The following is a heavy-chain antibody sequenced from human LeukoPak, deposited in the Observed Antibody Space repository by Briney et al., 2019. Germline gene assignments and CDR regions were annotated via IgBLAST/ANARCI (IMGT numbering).Heavy chain of an antibody. CDR3: ARADILTGYPVHDAFDI. CDR2: IYYSGST. D-gene: IGHD3-9*01. V-gene: IGHV4-31*03. Sequence: PSQTLSLTCTVSGGSISSGGYYWSWIRQHPGKGLEWIGYIYYSGSTYYNPSLKSRVTISVVTSKNQFSLKLSSVTAADTAVYYCARADILTGYPVHDAFDIWGQGTMVTVSS. CDR1: GGSISSGGYY. J-gene: IGHJ3*02.